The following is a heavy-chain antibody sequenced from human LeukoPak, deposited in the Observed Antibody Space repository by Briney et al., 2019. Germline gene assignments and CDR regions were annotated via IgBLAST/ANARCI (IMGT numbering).Heavy chain of an antibody. D-gene: IGHD1-26*01. V-gene: IGHV1-69-2*01. Sequence: ASVKVSCKASGYTFTSYGISWVQQAPGKGLEWMGLVDPEDGETIYAEKFQGRVTITADTSTDTAYMELSSLRSEDTAVYYCATGIVGASGYWGQGTLVTVSS. CDR1: GYTFTSYG. CDR3: ATGIVGASGY. J-gene: IGHJ4*02. CDR2: VDPEDGET.